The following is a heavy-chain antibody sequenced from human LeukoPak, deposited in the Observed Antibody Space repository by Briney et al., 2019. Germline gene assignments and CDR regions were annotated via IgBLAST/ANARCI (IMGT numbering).Heavy chain of an antibody. Sequence: ASVKVSCKASGYTFTSYAMNWVRQAPGQGLEWMGWINTNTGNPTYAQGFTGRFVFSLDTSVSTAYLQISSLKAEDTAVYYCARGHASPYYYYYYYVDVWGKGTTVTVSS. V-gene: IGHV7-4-1*02. CDR3: ARGHASPYYYYYYYVDV. J-gene: IGHJ6*03. CDR1: GYTFTSYA. CDR2: INTNTGNP.